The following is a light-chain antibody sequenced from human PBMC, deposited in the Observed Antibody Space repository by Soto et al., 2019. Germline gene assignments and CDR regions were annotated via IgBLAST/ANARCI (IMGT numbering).Light chain of an antibody. CDR1: QSINKW. CDR2: DAS. CDR3: QQHNSFSIT. J-gene: IGKJ5*01. Sequence: DIKMTQSPSILSASVGDRVTITCRASQSINKWLAWYQQKPGQAPNLLISDASSLQSGVPSRFSGSGSGTEFTLTINSLQADDFATYYCQQHNSFSITFGQGTRLEI. V-gene: IGKV1-5*01.